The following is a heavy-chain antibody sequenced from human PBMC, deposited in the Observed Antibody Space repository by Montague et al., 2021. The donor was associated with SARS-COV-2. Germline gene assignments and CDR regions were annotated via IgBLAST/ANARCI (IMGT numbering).Heavy chain of an antibody. CDR3: AREGLSGSYYGFLDY. V-gene: IGHV3-30-3*01. J-gene: IGHJ4*02. CDR2: ISYDGSNK. D-gene: IGHD3-10*01. Sequence: SLRLSCAASGITFSNYAMHWVRQAPGKGLEWVAVISYDGSNKYYADPVKGRFTISRDNPKNTLYLQMNSLRAEDTAVYYCAREGLSGSYYGFLDYWGQGTLVTVSS. CDR1: GITFSNYA.